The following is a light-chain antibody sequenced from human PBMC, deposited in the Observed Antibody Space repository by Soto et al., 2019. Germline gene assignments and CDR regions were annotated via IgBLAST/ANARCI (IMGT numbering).Light chain of an antibody. CDR2: KAS. J-gene: IGKJ1*01. Sequence: DIPMTQSPSTLSASVGDRVTITCRASQSISSWLAWYQQKPGKAPKLLIYKASSLESGVPSRFRGSGSGTEFTLTISSLQPDHFATYYCQQYNSYWTFGQGTKGEIK. CDR1: QSISSW. CDR3: QQYNSYWT. V-gene: IGKV1-5*03.